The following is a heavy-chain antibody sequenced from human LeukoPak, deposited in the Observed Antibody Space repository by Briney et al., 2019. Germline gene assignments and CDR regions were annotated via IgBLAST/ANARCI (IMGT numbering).Heavy chain of an antibody. Sequence: GGSLRLSCAASGFTLSTYWMSWVRQAPGKGLEWVGRIKSKNVGGTTDYAAPVKGRFTISRDDSKNTVYLQMNSLKIEDTAVYYCTSHAAFDPWGQGTLVTVSS. CDR3: TSHAAFDP. J-gene: IGHJ5*02. CDR2: IKSKNVGGTT. V-gene: IGHV3-15*01. CDR1: GFTLSTYW.